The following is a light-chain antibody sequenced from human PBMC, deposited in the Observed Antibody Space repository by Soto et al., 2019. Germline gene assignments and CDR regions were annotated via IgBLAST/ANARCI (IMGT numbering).Light chain of an antibody. V-gene: IGKV1-39*01. CDR1: QSISSY. J-gene: IGKJ1*01. CDR2: AAS. CDR3: QQSYSTPPT. Sequence: DIPMNQSPSSLSASVGERVTITRRASQSISSYLNWYQQKPGKAPKLLIYAASSLQSGVPSRFSGSGSGTDFTLTISSQQPEDFATYYCQQSYSTPPTFGQGTKVEIK.